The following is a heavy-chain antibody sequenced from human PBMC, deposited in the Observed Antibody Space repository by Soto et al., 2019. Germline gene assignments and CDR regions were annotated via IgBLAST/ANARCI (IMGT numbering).Heavy chain of an antibody. D-gene: IGHD1-7*01. CDR2: FDPEDGET. CDR1: GYTLTELS. Sequence: QVQLVQSGAEVKKPGASVKVSCKVSGYTLTELSMHWVRQAPGKGLEWMGGFDPEDGETIYAQKFQGRVTMTEDTSTDTAYMEMRSLRSDDTAVYYCATVNDWNYAMDYWGQGTLVTVSS. V-gene: IGHV1-24*01. CDR3: ATVNDWNYAMDY. J-gene: IGHJ4*02.